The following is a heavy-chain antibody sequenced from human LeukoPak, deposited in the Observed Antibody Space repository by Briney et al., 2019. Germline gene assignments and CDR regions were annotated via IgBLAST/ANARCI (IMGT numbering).Heavy chain of an antibody. J-gene: IGHJ5*02. D-gene: IGHD3-10*01. V-gene: IGHV3-30*03. CDR3: AIIPSDSGSSNR. CDR2: ISYDGSNK. CDR1: GYTISSCY. Sequence: PGRSLRLSCAASGYTISSCYMHWVRQPPGKGLEGVAVISYDGSNKYYADSVKGRFTISRDNSKNTLYLQMNSLRAEDTAVYYCAIIPSDSGSSNRWGQGTLVTVSS.